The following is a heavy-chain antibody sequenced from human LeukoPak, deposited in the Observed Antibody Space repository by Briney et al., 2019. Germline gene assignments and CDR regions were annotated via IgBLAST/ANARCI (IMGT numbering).Heavy chain of an antibody. V-gene: IGHV4-4*02. CDR1: GGSISSDNW. Sequence: PSGTLSLTCAVSGGSISSDNWWSWVRQPPGKGLEWIGEIYHSGSTNYNPSLQSRVTISVDKSENQFSLKLDSVTAADTAVYYCARWVVAANGMDVWGQGTTVTVSS. CDR3: ARWVVAANGMDV. J-gene: IGHJ6*02. CDR2: IYHSGST. D-gene: IGHD2-15*01.